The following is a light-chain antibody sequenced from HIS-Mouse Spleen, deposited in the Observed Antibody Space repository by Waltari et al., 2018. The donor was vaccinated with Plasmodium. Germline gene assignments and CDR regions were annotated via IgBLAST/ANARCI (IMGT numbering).Light chain of an antibody. CDR3: CSYAGSSTNWV. J-gene: IGLJ3*02. V-gene: IGLV2-23*01. Sequence: QSALTQPASVSGSPGQSITISYTGTSSDVGSYNLVSWYQQHPGKAPKLMIYEGSKRPSGVSNRFSGSKSGKTASLTISGLQAEDEADYYCCSYAGSSTNWVFGGGTKLTVL. CDR2: EGS. CDR1: SSDVGSYNL.